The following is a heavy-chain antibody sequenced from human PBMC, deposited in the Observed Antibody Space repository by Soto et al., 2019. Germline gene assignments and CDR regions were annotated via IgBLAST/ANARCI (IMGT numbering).Heavy chain of an antibody. V-gene: IGHV4-39*01. J-gene: IGHJ4*02. D-gene: IGHD6-13*01. CDR3: ARRRRYSSSWYYFDY. Sequence: SETLSLTCTVSGGSISSSSYYWGWIRQPPGKGLEWIGGIYYSGSTYYNPSLKSRVTISVDTSKNQFSLKLSSVTAADTAVYYCARRRRYSSSWYYFDYWGQGTLVTVSS. CDR1: GGSISSSSYY. CDR2: IYYSGST.